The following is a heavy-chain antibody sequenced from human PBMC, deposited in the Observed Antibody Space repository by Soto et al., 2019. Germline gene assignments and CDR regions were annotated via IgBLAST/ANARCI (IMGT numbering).Heavy chain of an antibody. CDR3: ATAEVDY. Sequence: YWMHWVRQPPGKGPEWVSRMTGDGRTTQYADSVKGRFTASRDNAKSTLYLQMNSLRAEDTAVYYCATAEVDYWGPGTLVTVSS. CDR2: MTGDGRTT. J-gene: IGHJ4*02. CDR1: YW. V-gene: IGHV3-74*03.